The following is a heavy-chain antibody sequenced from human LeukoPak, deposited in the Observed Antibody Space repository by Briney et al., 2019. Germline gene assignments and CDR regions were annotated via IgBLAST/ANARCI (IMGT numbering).Heavy chain of an antibody. Sequence: QPGRSLRLSCAACGFTFRSYAMHWVRQAPGKGLEWVAVISYDGSNKYYADSVKGRFTISRDNSKNTLYLQMNSLRAEDTAVYYCARDRIPKYSAITYWGQGTLVTVSS. J-gene: IGHJ4*02. V-gene: IGHV3-30-3*01. CDR1: GFTFRSYA. D-gene: IGHD6-6*01. CDR3: ARDRIPKYSAITY. CDR2: ISYDGSNK.